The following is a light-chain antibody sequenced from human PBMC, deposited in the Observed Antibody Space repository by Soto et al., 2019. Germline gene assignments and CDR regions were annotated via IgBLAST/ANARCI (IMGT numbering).Light chain of an antibody. CDR2: DAS. J-gene: IGKJ1*01. CDR1: QSVSSY. CDR3: VQRSTWPWT. V-gene: IGKV3-11*01. Sequence: DIVLTQYPATLSLSPGERATLSCRASQSVSSYLAWYQQKPGQPLRLLIYDASNRATGTPARCSGSGSGTEFTLTISSLEPEDFAIYYYVQRSTWPWTIGQGSQVEIK.